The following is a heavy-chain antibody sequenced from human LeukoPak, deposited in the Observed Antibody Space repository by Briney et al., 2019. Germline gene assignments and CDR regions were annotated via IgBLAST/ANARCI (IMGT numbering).Heavy chain of an antibody. CDR2: IKQDGSGK. D-gene: IGHD3-22*01. CDR1: GFTFSSYW. Sequence: PGGSLRLSCAASGFTFSSYWMSWVRQAPGKGLEWVANIKQDGSGKYYVDSVKGRFTISRDNAKNSLYLQMNSLRAEDTAVYYCARGGGGHYYDSSGLIDYWGQGTLVTVSS. CDR3: ARGGGGHYYDSSGLIDY. V-gene: IGHV3-7*01. J-gene: IGHJ4*02.